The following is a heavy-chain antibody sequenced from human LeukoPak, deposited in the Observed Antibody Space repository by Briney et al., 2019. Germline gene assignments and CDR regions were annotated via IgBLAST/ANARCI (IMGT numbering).Heavy chain of an antibody. CDR2: IYFSGTT. CDR3: ARGVFGEYVY. V-gene: IGHV4-39*01. D-gene: IGHD4-17*01. J-gene: IGHJ4*02. Sequence: ASETLSLTCTVSSASISSTNYNWGWLRQPPGKGPEWIGNIYFSGTTYYNPSLKSRVIISVDTSKSQFSLKLNSVTAADTAVYYCARGVFGEYVYWGQGTLVTVSS. CDR1: SASISSTNYN.